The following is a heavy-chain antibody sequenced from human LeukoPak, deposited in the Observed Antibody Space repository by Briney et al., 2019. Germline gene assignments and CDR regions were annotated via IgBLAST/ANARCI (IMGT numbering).Heavy chain of an antibody. CDR1: GGSISNYY. CDR3: ARYCSTTTCYSPWFDP. Sequence: PSETLSLTCTVSGGSISNYYWSWIRQPPGKGLELIGYIYYTGSTTYNPSLKSRATISVDTSKNHFSLKLSSVTAADTVVYYCARYCSTTTCYSPWFDPWGQGTLVTVSS. V-gene: IGHV4-59*08. CDR2: IYYTGST. D-gene: IGHD2-2*01. J-gene: IGHJ5*02.